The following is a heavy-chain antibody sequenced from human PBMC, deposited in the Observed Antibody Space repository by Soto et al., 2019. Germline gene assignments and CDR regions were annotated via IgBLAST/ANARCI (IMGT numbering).Heavy chain of an antibody. D-gene: IGHD3-16*01. J-gene: IGHJ3*01. CDR3: AKNRDYDYDAFDV. CDR1: GFTFNRNA. V-gene: IGHV3-23*01. Sequence: PGGSLRLSCAGSGFTFNRNAMNWVRQAPGKGLEWVSGITGNSAFTYYADSVKGRFIISRDNSKNTLYLQINTLRVEDTAVYYCAKNRDYDYDAFDVWGQGTVVTVSS. CDR2: ITGNSAFT.